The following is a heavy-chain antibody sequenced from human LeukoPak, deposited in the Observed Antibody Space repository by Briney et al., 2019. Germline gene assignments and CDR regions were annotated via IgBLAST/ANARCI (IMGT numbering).Heavy chain of an antibody. Sequence: ASVKVSCKASGYSFTSFEINWVRQATGQGLEWMGWMNPNSGNTGYAQKFQGRVTMTRDTSTSTVYMELSSLRSEDTAVYYCARVLDSSGYYWGQGTLVTVSS. J-gene: IGHJ4*02. V-gene: IGHV1-8*01. CDR3: ARVLDSSGYY. CDR1: GYSFTSFE. D-gene: IGHD6-19*01. CDR2: MNPNSGNT.